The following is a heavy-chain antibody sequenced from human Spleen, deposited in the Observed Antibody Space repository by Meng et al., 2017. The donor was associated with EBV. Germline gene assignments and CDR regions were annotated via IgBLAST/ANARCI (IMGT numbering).Heavy chain of an antibody. Sequence: QVQVQQWGAGLLKPSETLSLTCAVYDTSFSGYFWSWIRQSPGKRLEWIGEINHSGSTSYNPSLKSRVAISVDTSKNQFSLKVKSVTAADTAVYYCARVPYSGDDYDDLLYTWFDTWGQGTLGTVDS. D-gene: IGHD5-12*01. CDR2: INHSGST. CDR3: ARVPYSGDDYDDLLYTWFDT. V-gene: IGHV4-34*01. J-gene: IGHJ5*02. CDR1: DTSFSGYF.